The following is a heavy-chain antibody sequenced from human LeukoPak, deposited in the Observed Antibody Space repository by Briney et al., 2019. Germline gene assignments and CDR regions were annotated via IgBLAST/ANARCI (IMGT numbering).Heavy chain of an antibody. Sequence: SETLSLTCTVSGGSISSSDYYWSWIRQPPGKGLEWIGYIYYSGSTYYNPSLKSRVTISVDTSKNQFSLKLSSVTAADTAVYYCARGPQPRTAMDYWGQGTLVTVSS. V-gene: IGHV4-30-4*08. CDR1: GGSISSSDYY. D-gene: IGHD5-18*01. CDR2: IYYSGST. CDR3: ARGPQPRTAMDY. J-gene: IGHJ4*02.